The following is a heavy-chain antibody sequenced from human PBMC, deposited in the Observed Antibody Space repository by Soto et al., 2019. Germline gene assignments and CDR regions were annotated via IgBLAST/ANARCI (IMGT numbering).Heavy chain of an antibody. CDR2: ISAYNGNT. Sequence: APVKVSCEDSGYTFTSYGIIWARQSNEQGLEWMGWISAYNGNTNYAQKLQGRVTMTTDTSTSTAYMELRSLRSDDTAVYYCARDRLEWLPNYYYGMDVWGQGTTVTVSS. D-gene: IGHD3-3*01. J-gene: IGHJ6*02. CDR3: ARDRLEWLPNYYYGMDV. CDR1: GYTFTSYG. V-gene: IGHV1-18*01.